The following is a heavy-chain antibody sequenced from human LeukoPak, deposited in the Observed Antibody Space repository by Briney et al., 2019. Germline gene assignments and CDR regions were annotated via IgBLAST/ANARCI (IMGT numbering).Heavy chain of an antibody. D-gene: IGHD6-13*01. CDR2: TIPIFGTA. J-gene: IGHJ6*03. Sequence: SVKVSCKASGYTFTSYGISWVRQAPGQGLEWMGRTIPIFGTANYAQKFQGRVTITTDESTSTAYMELSSLRSEDTAVYYCARETQQHYYNYYMDVWGKGTTVTVSS. CDR1: GYTFTSYG. V-gene: IGHV1-69*05. CDR3: ARETQQHYYNYYMDV.